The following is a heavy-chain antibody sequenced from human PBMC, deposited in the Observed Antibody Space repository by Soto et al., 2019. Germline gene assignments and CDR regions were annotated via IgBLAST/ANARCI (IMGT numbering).Heavy chain of an antibody. Sequence: SETLSLTCGVSSGSITSSNYWSWVRQPPGKGLEWIGEIYHSGRTHYNPSLKSRVTISVDKSMNQFSLRLTSVTAADTAVYYCARDRSSGGAYSRRWIDPWGQGLLVTVSS. CDR1: SGSITSSNY. J-gene: IGHJ5*02. D-gene: IGHD5-12*01. V-gene: IGHV4-4*02. CDR2: IYHSGRT. CDR3: ARDRSSGGAYSRRWIDP.